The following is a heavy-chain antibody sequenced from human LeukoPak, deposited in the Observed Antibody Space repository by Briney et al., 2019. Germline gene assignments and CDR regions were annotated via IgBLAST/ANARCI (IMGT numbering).Heavy chain of an antibody. CDR1: GFTFSSYG. CDR2: IWYDGSNK. D-gene: IGHD2-2*02. CDR3: ARDSVGDIVVVPAAIDIDY. V-gene: IGHV3-33*01. Sequence: GESLRLSCAASGFTFSSYGMHWVRQAPGKGLEWVAVIWYDGSNKYYADSVKGRFTISRDNSKNTLYLQMNSLRAEDTAAYYCARDSVGDIVVVPAAIDIDYWGQGTLVTVSS. J-gene: IGHJ4*02.